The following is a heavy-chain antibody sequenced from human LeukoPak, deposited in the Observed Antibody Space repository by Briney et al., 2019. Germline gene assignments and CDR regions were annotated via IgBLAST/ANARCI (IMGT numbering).Heavy chain of an antibody. CDR3: ARVEFAA. V-gene: IGHV3-72*01. CDR1: GFTFSDHY. Sequence: PGGSLRLSCAASGFTFSDHYMDWVRQAPGKGLEWVGRIRNKANSYTTEYAASVKGRFTISRDDSKNSLYLQMNSLKTEDTAVYYCARVEFAAWGQGTLVTASS. D-gene: IGHD2-15*01. J-gene: IGHJ4*02. CDR2: IRNKANSYTT.